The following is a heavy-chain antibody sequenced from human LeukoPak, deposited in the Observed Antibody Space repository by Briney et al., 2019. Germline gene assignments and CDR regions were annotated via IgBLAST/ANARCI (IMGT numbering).Heavy chain of an antibody. CDR3: ARAIDWSGPDY. V-gene: IGHV1-18*01. Sequence: ASVKVSCKASGYTFTSYGISWVRQAPGQGLEWMGWISAYNGNTNYAQKFQGRVTMTRDTSTSTVYMELSSLRSEDTAVYYCARAIDWSGPDYWGQGTLVTVSS. CDR2: ISAYNGNT. D-gene: IGHD3-3*01. CDR1: GYTFTSYG. J-gene: IGHJ4*02.